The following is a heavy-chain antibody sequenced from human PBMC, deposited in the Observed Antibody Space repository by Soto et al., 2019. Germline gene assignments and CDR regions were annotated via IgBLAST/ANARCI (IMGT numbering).Heavy chain of an antibody. J-gene: IGHJ4*02. CDR1: GYTFTSYA. CDR3: ASRSGYSHGYSY. CDR2: INAGNGNT. D-gene: IGHD5-18*01. V-gene: IGHV1-3*01. Sequence: ASVKVSGKASGYTFTSYAMHWVRQAPGQRLEWMGWINAGNGNTKYSQKFQGRVTITRDTSASTAYMELSSLRSEDTAVYYCASRSGYSHGYSYWGQGTLVTVSS.